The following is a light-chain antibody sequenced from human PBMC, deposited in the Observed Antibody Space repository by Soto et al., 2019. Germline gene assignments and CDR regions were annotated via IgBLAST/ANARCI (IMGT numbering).Light chain of an antibody. CDR1: SSNIGTNA. CDR2: SEN. V-gene: IGLV1-44*01. CDR3: GAWDASLNGWV. J-gene: IGLJ3*02. Sequence: QPVLTQPPSASGTPGQRVAISCSGSSSNIGTNAVNWYQQVPGTAPRLLINSENRRPSGVPYRFSASKSGTSASLAISGLQSEDEADYYCGAWDASLNGWVFGGGTQLTVL.